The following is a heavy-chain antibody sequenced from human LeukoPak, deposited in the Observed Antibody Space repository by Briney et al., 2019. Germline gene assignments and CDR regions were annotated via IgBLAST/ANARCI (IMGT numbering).Heavy chain of an antibody. D-gene: IGHD4-17*01. CDR3: ARVTRALRTVNKPPRSNAFDI. CDR2: INHSGST. CDR1: GGSFSGYY. Sequence: SETLSLTCAVYGGSFSGYYWSWIRQPPGKGLEWIGEINHSGSTNYNPSLKSRVTISVDTSKNQFSLKLGSVTAADTAVYYCARVTRALRTVNKPPRSNAFDIWGQGTMVTVSS. J-gene: IGHJ3*02. V-gene: IGHV4-34*01.